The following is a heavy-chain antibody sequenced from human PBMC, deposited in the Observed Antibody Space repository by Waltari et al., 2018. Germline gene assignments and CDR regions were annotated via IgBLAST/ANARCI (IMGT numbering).Heavy chain of an antibody. V-gene: IGHV4-39*01. CDR2: IYYTGST. CDR3: SRRIQQNGMDL. Sequence: QLQLQESGPGLVKSSETLSLTCTVSGGSISSSSYYWGWIRQPPGKGLEWIGTIYYTGSTYYNPPLKSRVTISIDTSKNQFSLNLSSVTAADTAVYYCSRRIQQNGMDLWGQGTTVTVSS. J-gene: IGHJ6*02. D-gene: IGHD5-18*01. CDR1: GGSISSSSYY.